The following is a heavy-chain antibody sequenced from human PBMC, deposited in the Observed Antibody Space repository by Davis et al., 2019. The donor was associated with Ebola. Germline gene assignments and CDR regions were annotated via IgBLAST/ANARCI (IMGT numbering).Heavy chain of an antibody. CDR3: ARDLPGGDWYFDL. D-gene: IGHD1-14*01. CDR1: GFTFSSYA. V-gene: IGHV3-23*01. CDR2: ISDSGGST. J-gene: IGHJ2*01. Sequence: GESLKISCAASGFTFSSYAMSWVRQAPGKGLEWVSGISDSGGSTHYADSVKGRFTISRDNSKNTLSLQMSSLRAEDTAVYYCARDLPGGDWYFDLWGRGTLVTVSS.